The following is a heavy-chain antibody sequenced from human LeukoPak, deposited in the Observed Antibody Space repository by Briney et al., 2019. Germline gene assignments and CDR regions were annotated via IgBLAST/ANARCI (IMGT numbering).Heavy chain of an antibody. CDR2: IYWDDNK. CDR3: ARRRGGSGSYYFDH. J-gene: IGHJ4*02. D-gene: IGHD3-10*01. V-gene: IGHV2-5*02. CDR1: GFSLSTSGVG. Sequence: SGPTLVKPTQTLTLTCSFSGFSLSTSGVGVGWVRQPPGKALEWLALIYWDDNKPYSPSLKSRLTITEDTSKNQVVLTMTNMDPVDTATYYCARRRGGSGSYYFDHWGQGILVTVSS.